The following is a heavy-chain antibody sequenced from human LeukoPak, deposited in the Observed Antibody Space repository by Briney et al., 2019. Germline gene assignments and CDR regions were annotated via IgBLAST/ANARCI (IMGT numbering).Heavy chain of an antibody. CDR2: ITPNNGNI. D-gene: IGHD3-10*01. V-gene: IGHV1-18*01. CDR3: ARWNEMVRNMDV. CDR1: GYTFTTYG. Sequence: ASVKVSCKASGYTFTTYGITWVRQAPGQGLEWMGWITPNNGNINYAQKLQGRVTMTTDTSTSTAYMELRSLRSDDTAVYYCARWNEMVRNMDVWGKGTTVTVSS. J-gene: IGHJ6*03.